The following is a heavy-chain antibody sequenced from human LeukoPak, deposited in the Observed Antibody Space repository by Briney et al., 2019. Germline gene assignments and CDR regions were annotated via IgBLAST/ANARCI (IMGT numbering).Heavy chain of an antibody. D-gene: IGHD2-2*01. J-gene: IGHJ6*04. CDR2: INHSGST. V-gene: IGHV4-34*01. Sequence: PSETLSLTCAVYGGSFGGYYWSWIRQPPGKGLEWIGEINHSGSTNYNPSLKSRVTISVDTSKNQFSLKLSSVAAADTAVYYCARGGYCSSTSCYRLYYYYYGMDVWGKGTTVTVSS. CDR1: GGSFGGYY. CDR3: ARGGYCSSTSCYRLYYYYYGMDV.